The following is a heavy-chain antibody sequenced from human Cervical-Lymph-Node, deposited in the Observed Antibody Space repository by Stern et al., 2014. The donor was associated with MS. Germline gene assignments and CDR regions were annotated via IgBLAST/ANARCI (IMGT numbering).Heavy chain of an antibody. CDR1: GITFSHSA. J-gene: IGHJ5*02. D-gene: IGHD3-3*01. V-gene: IGHV1-58*02. CDR2: VAFFDGDL. Sequence: QLVQSGPEVKKPGTSVKVSCKASGITFSHSAIQWLRQARGQRPEWIGGVAFFDGDLNYAPRFQERVTITRDMSTSTVYMELRSLRSEDTAIYYCASERYTYYDDQRPPGGFDPWGQGTLVTVSS. CDR3: ASERYTYYDDQRPPGGFDP.